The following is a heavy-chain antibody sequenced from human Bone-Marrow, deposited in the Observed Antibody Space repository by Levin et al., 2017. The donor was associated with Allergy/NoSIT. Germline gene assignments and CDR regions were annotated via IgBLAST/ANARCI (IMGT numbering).Heavy chain of an antibody. CDR2: IIPILNIT. V-gene: IGHV1-69*04. Sequence: PGESLKISCKASKGTFGSSTITWVRQAPGQGLEWMGRIIPILNITTSAQNLQGRVTLTADKSTNTAYMELRSLRFEDTAVYYCARDTDSYASGSPYWGQGTLVTVSS. CDR3: ARDTDSYASGSPY. CDR1: KGTFGSST. J-gene: IGHJ4*02. D-gene: IGHD3-10*01.